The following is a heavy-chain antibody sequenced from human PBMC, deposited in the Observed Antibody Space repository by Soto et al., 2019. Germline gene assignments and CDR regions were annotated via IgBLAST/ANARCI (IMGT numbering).Heavy chain of an antibody. CDR3: ARDHRFLEWVPRYGMDV. CDR1: GYTFTSYA. J-gene: IGHJ6*02. CDR2: INAGNGNT. V-gene: IGHV1-3*01. Sequence: QVQLVQSGAEVKKPGASVKVSCKASGYTFTSYAMHWVRQAPGQRLEWMGWINAGNGNTNYSQKFQGRVTITRDTSAITAYMELSSLRSEDTAVYYCARDHRFLEWVPRYGMDVWGQGTTVTVSS. D-gene: IGHD3-3*01.